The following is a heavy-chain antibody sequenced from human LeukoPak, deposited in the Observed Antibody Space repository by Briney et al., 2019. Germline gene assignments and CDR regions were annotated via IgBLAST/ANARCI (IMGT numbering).Heavy chain of an antibody. CDR3: AKEYYYDSSGYPLGFFDY. CDR1: GFTFSDYY. CDR2: ISSSGSTI. Sequence: GGSLRLSCAASGFTFSDYYMSWIRQAPGKGLEWVSYISSSGSTIYYADSVKGRFTISRDNAKNSLYLQMNSLRAEDTAVYYCAKEYYYDSSGYPLGFFDYWGQGTLVTVSS. V-gene: IGHV3-11*01. D-gene: IGHD3-22*01. J-gene: IGHJ4*02.